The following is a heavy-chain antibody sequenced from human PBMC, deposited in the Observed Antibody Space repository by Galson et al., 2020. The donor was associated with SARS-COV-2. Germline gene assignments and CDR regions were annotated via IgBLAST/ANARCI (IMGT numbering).Heavy chain of an antibody. J-gene: IGHJ4*02. CDR1: GISINTSF. V-gene: IGHV4-59*01. Sequence: SETLSPTCTVSGISINTSFWTWVRQSPGKGLEWIGYIYHSRTTNYTPSLKSRVTISVDTSSKNQFSLKMSSVTAADSAVYYCAAWVGSYFNYWGQGTMVTVSS. CDR2: IYHSRTT. CDR3: AAWVGSYFNY. D-gene: IGHD3-10*01.